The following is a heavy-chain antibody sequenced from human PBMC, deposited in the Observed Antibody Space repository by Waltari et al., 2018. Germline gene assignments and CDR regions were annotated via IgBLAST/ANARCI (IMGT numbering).Heavy chain of an antibody. CDR2: INPNSGGT. Sequence: QVQLVQSGAEVKKPGASVKVSCKASGYTFTGYYMHWVRQAPGQGLEWMGWINPNSGGTNYAQKFQGRVTMTRDTSSSTAYMELSRLRSDDTAVYYGARIPVFGVVMEGYWGQGTLVTVSS. V-gene: IGHV1-2*02. CDR1: GYTFTGYY. J-gene: IGHJ4*02. D-gene: IGHD3-3*01. CDR3: ARIPVFGVVMEGY.